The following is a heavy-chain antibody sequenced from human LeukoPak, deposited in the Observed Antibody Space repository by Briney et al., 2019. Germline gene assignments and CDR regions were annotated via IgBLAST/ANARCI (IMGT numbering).Heavy chain of an antibody. V-gene: IGHV6-1*01. CDR2: TYYRSKWHN. D-gene: IGHD6-19*01. Sequence: SQTLSLTCALSGDSVSSNSAAWNWIRQSPSRGLEWLGRTYYRSKWHNDYAVSVKSRITINADTSNHQFSLQLNSVTPEDTAVYYCARGFGVAVAGPYYFDYWGQGTLVTVSS. CDR3: ARGFGVAVAGPYYFDY. CDR1: GDSVSSNSAA. J-gene: IGHJ4*02.